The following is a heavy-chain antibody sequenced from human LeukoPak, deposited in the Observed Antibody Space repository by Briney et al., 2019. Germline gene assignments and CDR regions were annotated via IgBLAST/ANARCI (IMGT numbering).Heavy chain of an antibody. V-gene: IGHV1-2*02. Sequence: ASVKVSCKASGYTFTGHYMHWVRQAPGQGLEWMGWINPNSGGTKYAQKFQGRVTMTRDTSSSTGYMELSRLRSDDTAVYYCARPYSSTWYVFDYWGQGTLVTVSS. J-gene: IGHJ4*02. CDR1: GYTFTGHY. CDR2: INPNSGGT. D-gene: IGHD6-13*01. CDR3: ARPYSSTWYVFDY.